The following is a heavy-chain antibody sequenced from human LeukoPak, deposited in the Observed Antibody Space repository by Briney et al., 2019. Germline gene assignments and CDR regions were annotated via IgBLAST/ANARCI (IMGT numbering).Heavy chain of an antibody. D-gene: IGHD2-21*01. CDR3: AKSRPFVGDYYYYYGMDV. J-gene: IGHJ6*02. V-gene: IGHV3-30*02. Sequence: GRSLRLSCAASGFTFSSYGMRWVRQAPGKGLEWVAFIRYDGSNKYYADSVKGRFTISRDNSKNTLYLQMNSLRAEDTAVYYCAKSRPFVGDYYYYYGMDVWGQGTTVTVSS. CDR2: IRYDGSNK. CDR1: GFTFSSYG.